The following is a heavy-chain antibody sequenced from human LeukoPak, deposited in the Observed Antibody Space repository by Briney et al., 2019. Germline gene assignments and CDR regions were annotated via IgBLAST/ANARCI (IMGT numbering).Heavy chain of an antibody. CDR3: ARYSGFHVGYFDS. D-gene: IGHD3-22*01. Sequence: SETLSLTCTVSGGSIRGYYWSWLRQPAGKGLEWIGRMSTSGSTFYNPSLKSRVTMSVDTSKKQFSLRLNSVTVADTAVYYCARYSGFHVGYFDSWTQGNLVTVSS. V-gene: IGHV4-4*07. CDR1: GGSIRGYY. CDR2: MSTSGST. J-gene: IGHJ4*02.